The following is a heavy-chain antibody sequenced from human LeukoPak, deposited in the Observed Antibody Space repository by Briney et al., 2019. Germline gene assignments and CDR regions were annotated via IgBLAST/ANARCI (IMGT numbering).Heavy chain of an antibody. Sequence: SETLSLTCTVSGGSISSGGYYWSWIRQHPGKGLEWIGYIYYSGSTYYNPSLKSRVTISVDTSKNQFSLKLSSVTAADTAVYYCARSTLRGCDYWGQGTLVTVSS. D-gene: IGHD2-2*01. CDR2: IYYSGST. CDR3: ARSTLRGCDY. V-gene: IGHV4-31*03. CDR1: GGSISSGGYY. J-gene: IGHJ4*02.